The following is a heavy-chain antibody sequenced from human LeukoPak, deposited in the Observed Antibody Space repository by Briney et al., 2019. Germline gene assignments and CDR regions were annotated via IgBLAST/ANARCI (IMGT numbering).Heavy chain of an antibody. Sequence: PGGSLRLSCAASGFTFSSYAMHWVRQAPGKGLEWVAVISYDGSNKYYADSVKGRFTISRDNSKNTLYLQMNSLRAEDTAVYYCAKDPVNYYGSGSQEDYWGQGTLVTVSS. D-gene: IGHD3-10*01. CDR3: AKDPVNYYGSGSQEDY. J-gene: IGHJ4*02. CDR2: ISYDGSNK. CDR1: GFTFSSYA. V-gene: IGHV3-30*04.